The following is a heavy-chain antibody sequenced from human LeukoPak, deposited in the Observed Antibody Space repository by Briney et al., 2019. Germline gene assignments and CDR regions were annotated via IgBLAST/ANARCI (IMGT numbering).Heavy chain of an antibody. CDR3: ARARGYSGYDRTFGGVIDKYYFDY. Sequence: SETLSLTCTVSGGSISSSSYYWGRIRQPPGKGLEWIGSIYYSGSTYYNPSLKSRVTISVDTSKNQFSLKLSSVTAADTAVYYCARARGYSGYDRTFGGVIDKYYFDYWGQGTLVTVSS. V-gene: IGHV4-39*07. J-gene: IGHJ4*02. CDR2: IYYSGST. D-gene: IGHD5-12*01. CDR1: GGSISSSSYY.